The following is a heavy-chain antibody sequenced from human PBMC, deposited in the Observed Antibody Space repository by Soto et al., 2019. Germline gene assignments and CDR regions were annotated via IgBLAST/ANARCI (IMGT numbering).Heavy chain of an antibody. CDR1: GFTVSSNY. J-gene: IGHJ6*03. D-gene: IGHD1-26*01. V-gene: IGHV3-53*04. CDR2: IYSGGST. CDR3: ARGWAENYYYYYMDV. Sequence: GGSLRLSCAASGFTVSSNYMSWVRQAPGKGLEWVSVIYSGGSTYYADSVKGRFTISRHNSKNTLYLQMNSLRAEDTAVYYCARGWAENYYYYYMDVWGKGTTVTVSS.